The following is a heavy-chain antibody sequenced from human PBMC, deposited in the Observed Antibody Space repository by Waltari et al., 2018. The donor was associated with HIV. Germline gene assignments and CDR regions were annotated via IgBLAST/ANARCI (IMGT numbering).Heavy chain of an antibody. CDR2: INQDGSES. CDR3: AREGGRDCSGGSCYIDY. CDR1: GFTFRSSW. Sequence: EVEVVESGGGLVQAGGSLRLYCAVSGFTFRSSWMSWVGQAPGKGLAWVANINQDGSESYYVGSVEGRFTISRDNTKNLLYLQMNSLRAEDTAVYYCAREGGRDCSGGSCYIDYWGQGTLVTVSS. J-gene: IGHJ4*02. D-gene: IGHD2-15*01. V-gene: IGHV3-7*01.